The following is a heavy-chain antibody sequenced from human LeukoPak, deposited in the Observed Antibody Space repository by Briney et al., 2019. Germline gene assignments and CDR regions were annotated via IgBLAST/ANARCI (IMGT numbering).Heavy chain of an antibody. J-gene: IGHJ4*02. V-gene: IGHV4-59*01. Sequence: SETLSLTCTVSGGSISSYYWSWIRQPPGKGLEWIGYIYYSGSTNYNPSLKSRVTISVDTSKNQFSLKLSSVTAADTAVYYCARLPDIVAMFDYWGQGTLVTVSS. CDR3: ARLPDIVAMFDY. CDR2: IYYSGST. CDR1: GGSISSYY. D-gene: IGHD5-12*01.